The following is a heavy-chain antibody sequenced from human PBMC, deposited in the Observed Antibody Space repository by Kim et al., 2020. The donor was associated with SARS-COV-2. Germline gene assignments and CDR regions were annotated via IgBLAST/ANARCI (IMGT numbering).Heavy chain of an antibody. CDR1: GFTFSDYY. V-gene: IGHV3-11*03. CDR2: ISSSSSYT. CDR3: ASRYYDYVWGSYRRNWYLDL. D-gene: IGHD3-16*02. J-gene: IGHJ2*01. Sequence: GGSLRLSCAASGFTFSDYYMSWIRQAPGKGLEWVSYISSSSSYTNYADSVKGRFTISRDNAKNSLYLQMNSLRAEDTAVYYCASRYYDYVWGSYRRNWYLDLWGRGTLVTVSS.